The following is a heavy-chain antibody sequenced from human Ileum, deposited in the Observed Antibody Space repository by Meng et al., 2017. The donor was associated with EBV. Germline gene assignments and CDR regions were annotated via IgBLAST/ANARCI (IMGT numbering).Heavy chain of an antibody. CDR1: GYTFTRYP. V-gene: IGHV7-4-1*02. D-gene: IGHD6-19*01. CDR3: GTLKYTSGFYGPAD. CDR2: ISTNTRNP. Sequence: QVQLVQSGSELENPGXSVKVSXKASGYTFTRYPMNWVRQAPGQGLEWMGWISTNTRNPTYAQGFTGRFVFSVDNSVSTAYLQISSLKAEDTAVYYCGTLKYTSGFYGPADWGQGALVTVSS. J-gene: IGHJ4*02.